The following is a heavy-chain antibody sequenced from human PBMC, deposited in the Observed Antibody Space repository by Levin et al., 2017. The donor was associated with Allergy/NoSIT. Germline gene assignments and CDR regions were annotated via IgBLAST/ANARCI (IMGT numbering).Heavy chain of an antibody. Sequence: PGESLKISCVASEVTFSNSWMTWARQAPGLGLEWVATIKPDGIEKYYVDSVKGRFTISRDNAKNSLWLQMNSLRDEDTAVYYCAKGRGFLWGQGTLVTVSS. J-gene: IGHJ4*02. CDR1: EVTFSNSW. V-gene: IGHV3-7*01. CDR2: IKPDGIEK. CDR3: AKGRGFL. D-gene: IGHD3-3*01.